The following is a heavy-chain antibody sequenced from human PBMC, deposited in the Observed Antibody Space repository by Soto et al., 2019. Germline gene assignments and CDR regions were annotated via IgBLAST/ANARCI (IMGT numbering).Heavy chain of an antibody. CDR3: ARLLMVPYYGSGSYYIYMEV. J-gene: IGHJ6*04. D-gene: IGHD3-10*01. V-gene: IGHV5-10-1*01. Sequence: GESLKISCKGSGYSFTSYWISWVRQIPGKGLEWMGRIDPSDSYTNYSPSFQGHVTISADKSISTAYLQWSSLKASDTAMYYCARLLMVPYYGSGSYYIYMEVWGDGKTVHVSS. CDR2: IDPSDSYT. CDR1: GYSFTSYW.